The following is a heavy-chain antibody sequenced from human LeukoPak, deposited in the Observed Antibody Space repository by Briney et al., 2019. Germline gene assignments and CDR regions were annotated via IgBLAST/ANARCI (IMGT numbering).Heavy chain of an antibody. Sequence: GGSLRLSCAASGFTFSSYAMHWVRQAPGKGLEWVAVISYDGSNKYYADSVKGRFTISRDNSKNTLYLQMNSLRAEDTAVYYCARGKVDYYDSSGYYVWGQGTLVTVSS. CDR1: GFTFSSYA. D-gene: IGHD3-22*01. V-gene: IGHV3-30-3*01. CDR3: ARGKVDYYDSSGYYV. CDR2: ISYDGSNK. J-gene: IGHJ4*02.